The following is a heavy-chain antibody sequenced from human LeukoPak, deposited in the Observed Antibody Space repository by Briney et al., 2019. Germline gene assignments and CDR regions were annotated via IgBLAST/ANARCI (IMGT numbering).Heavy chain of an antibody. Sequence: GGSLRLSCAASGFTFSSYGMSWVRQAPGKGLEWVSAISGSGGSTYYADSVKGRFTISRDNSKNTLYLQMNSLRAEDTAVYYGAKGSSGWFWFDPWGQGTLVTVSS. CDR2: ISGSGGST. CDR1: GFTFSSYG. V-gene: IGHV3-23*01. J-gene: IGHJ5*02. D-gene: IGHD6-19*01. CDR3: AKGSSGWFWFDP.